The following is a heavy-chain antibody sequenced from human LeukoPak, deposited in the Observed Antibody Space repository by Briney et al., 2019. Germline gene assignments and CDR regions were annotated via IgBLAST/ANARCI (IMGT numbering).Heavy chain of an antibody. D-gene: IGHD2-21*01. CDR1: GYSFTSYW. CDR2: IYPGDSDT. V-gene: IGHV5-51*01. J-gene: IGHJ4*02. Sequence: GESLKISCKGSGYSFTSYWIGWVRQTPGKGLEWMGIIYPGDSDTRYSPSFQGQATISDDKSISTAYLQWSSLKASDTAMYYCATSPYYYFDYWGQGTLVTVSS. CDR3: ATSPYYYFDY.